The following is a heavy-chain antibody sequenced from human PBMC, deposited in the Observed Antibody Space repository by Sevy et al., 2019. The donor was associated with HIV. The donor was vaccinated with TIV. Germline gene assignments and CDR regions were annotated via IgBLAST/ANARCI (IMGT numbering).Heavy chain of an antibody. CDR1: GFTFSSYT. J-gene: IGHJ4*02. CDR2: SSGTGSYI. CDR3: ARDHGYCSGGSCYSGGY. V-gene: IGHV3-21*06. D-gene: IGHD2-15*01. Sequence: GGSLRLSCSASGFTFSSYTMIWVRQAPGRGLEWVSASSGTGSYIYYADSVKDRFTISRDNAKNVLYLQMNSLRAEDTAAYYCARDHGYCSGGSCYSGGYWGQGTLVTVSS.